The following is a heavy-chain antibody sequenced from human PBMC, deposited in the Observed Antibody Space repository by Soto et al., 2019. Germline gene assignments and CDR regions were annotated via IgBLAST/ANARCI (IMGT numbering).Heavy chain of an antibody. CDR3: ARAHYGDYGYGMDV. D-gene: IGHD4-17*01. J-gene: IGHJ6*02. CDR2: IYYSGTT. CDR1: GYSISSSNW. Sequence: PSETLSLTCAVSGYSISSSNWWGWIRQPPGKGLEWIGYIYYSGTTYYNPSLKSRVTMSVDTSKNQFSLKLSSVTAADTAVYYCARAHYGDYGYGMDVWGQGTTVTVSS. V-gene: IGHV4-28*03.